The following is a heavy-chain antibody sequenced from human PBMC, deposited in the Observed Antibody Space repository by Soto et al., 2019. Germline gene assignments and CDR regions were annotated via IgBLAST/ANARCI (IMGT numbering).Heavy chain of an antibody. D-gene: IGHD3-22*01. CDR1: GGSIISYY. CDR2: IYYSGST. Sequence: PSETLSLTCTVSGGSIISYYCSRIRQPPGKGLEWIGYIYYSGSTYYNPSLKSRVTISVDTSKNQFSLKLSSVTAADTAVYYCARGYDSSGYYYYFDYWGQGTLVTVSS. J-gene: IGHJ4*02. V-gene: IGHV4-59*08. CDR3: ARGYDSSGYYYYFDY.